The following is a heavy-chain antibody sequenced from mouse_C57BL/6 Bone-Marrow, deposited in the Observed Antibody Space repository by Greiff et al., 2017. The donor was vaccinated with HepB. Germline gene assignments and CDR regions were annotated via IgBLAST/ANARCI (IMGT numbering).Heavy chain of an antibody. D-gene: IGHD1-1*01. Sequence: VQLQQSGPELVKPGASVKISCKASGYSFTGYYMNWVKQSPEKSLEWIGEINPSTGGTTYNQKFKAKSTLTVDKSSSTAYMQLKSLTSEDSAVYYCARKLITTVVDYFDYWGQGTTLTVSS. CDR2: INPSTGGT. CDR1: GYSFTGYY. J-gene: IGHJ2*01. CDR3: ARKLITTVVDYFDY. V-gene: IGHV1-42*01.